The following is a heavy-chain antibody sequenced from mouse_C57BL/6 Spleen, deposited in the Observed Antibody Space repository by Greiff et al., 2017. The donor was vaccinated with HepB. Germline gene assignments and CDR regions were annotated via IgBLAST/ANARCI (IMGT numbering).Heavy chain of an antibody. CDR3: ARIGNYYDSPYAMDY. J-gene: IGHJ4*01. D-gene: IGHD2-4*01. CDR2: ISSGSSTI. V-gene: IGHV5-17*01. Sequence: EVQGVESGGGLVKPGGSLKLSCAASGFTFSDYGMHWVRQAPEKGLEWVAYISSGSSTIYYADTVKGRFTISRDNAKNTLFLQMTILRSEDTAMYYCARIGNYYDSPYAMDYWGQGTSVTVSS. CDR1: GFTFSDYG.